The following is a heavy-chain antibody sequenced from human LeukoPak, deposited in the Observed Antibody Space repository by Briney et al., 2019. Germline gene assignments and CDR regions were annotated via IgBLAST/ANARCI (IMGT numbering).Heavy chain of an antibody. CDR3: ARDLYYYDSSGYLPFDY. V-gene: IGHV1-2*02. D-gene: IGHD3-22*01. CDR2: INPNSGGT. J-gene: IGHJ4*02. Sequence: ASVKVSCKASGYTFTGYYMHWVRQAPGQGLEWMGWINPNSGGTNYAQKFQGRVTMTRDTSISTAYMELSRLRSGDTAVYYCARDLYYYDSSGYLPFDYWGQGNLVTVSS. CDR1: GYTFTGYY.